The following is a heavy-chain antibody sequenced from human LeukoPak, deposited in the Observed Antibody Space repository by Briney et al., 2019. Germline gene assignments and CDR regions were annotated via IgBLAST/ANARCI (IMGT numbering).Heavy chain of an antibody. D-gene: IGHD3-10*01. J-gene: IGHJ4*02. CDR3: ATSKLQLFPFDY. Sequence: PSETLSLTCTVSGGSISSYYWSWIRQPPGKGLEWIGNIYYRGGTNYNPSLKSRLTISVDTSENQFSLKLSSVTAADTAVYYCATSKLQLFPFDYWGQGTLVTVSS. V-gene: IGHV4-59*08. CDR1: GGSISSYY. CDR2: IYYRGGT.